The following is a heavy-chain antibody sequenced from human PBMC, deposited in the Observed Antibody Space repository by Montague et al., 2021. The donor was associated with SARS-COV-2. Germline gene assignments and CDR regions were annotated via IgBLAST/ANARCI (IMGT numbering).Heavy chain of an antibody. CDR3: ARATTFLPSAGFYFDY. CDR2: ISSRGNRV. CDR1: SFNFNDFE. Sequence: SLRLSCAASSFNFNDFEMNWVRQAPGKGPEWVSYISSRGNRVDYVDSVKGRFTISRDNAKNSLYLQMNNLRAEDTAIYYCARATTFLPSAGFYFDYWGQGTLVTVSS. D-gene: IGHD6-13*01. V-gene: IGHV3-48*03. J-gene: IGHJ4*02.